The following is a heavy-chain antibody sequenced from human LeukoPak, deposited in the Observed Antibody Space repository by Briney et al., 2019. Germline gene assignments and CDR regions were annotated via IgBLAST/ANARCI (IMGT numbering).Heavy chain of an antibody. CDR2: IRYDGSNK. J-gene: IGHJ1*01. CDR1: GFTFSSYG. CDR3: AKRPPSSDAEYFQH. V-gene: IGHV3-30*02. D-gene: IGHD6-6*01. Sequence: GGSLRLSCAASGFTFSSYGMHWVRQAPGKGLEWVAFIRYDGSNKYYADSVKGRFTISRDNSKNTLYLQMNSLRAEDTAVYYCAKRPPSSDAEYFQHWGQGTLVTVSS.